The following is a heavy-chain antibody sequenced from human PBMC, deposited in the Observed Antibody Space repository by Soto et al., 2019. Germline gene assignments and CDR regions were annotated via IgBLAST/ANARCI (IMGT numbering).Heavy chain of an antibody. Sequence: SVKVSCKASGGTFSSYAISWVRQAPGQGLEWMGGIIPIFGTANYAQKFQGRVTITADESTSTAYMELSSLRSENTAVYYCARDGSDRDDAFDIWGQGTMVTVSS. CDR2: IIPIFGTA. CDR3: ARDGSDRDDAFDI. D-gene: IGHD1-1*01. V-gene: IGHV1-69*13. CDR1: GGTFSSYA. J-gene: IGHJ3*02.